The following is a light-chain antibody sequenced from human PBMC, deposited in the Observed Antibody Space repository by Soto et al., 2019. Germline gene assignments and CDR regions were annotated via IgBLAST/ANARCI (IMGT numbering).Light chain of an antibody. Sequence: EIVMTQSPATLSVSPGERATLSCRASQSVSSNLAWYQQNPGQAPRLLISGASTRATGIPARFSGSGSGTEFTLTISSLQSEEFAVYYCQQYNNWPLTFGGGTKVEIK. CDR1: QSVSSN. CDR3: QQYNNWPLT. V-gene: IGKV3D-15*01. J-gene: IGKJ4*01. CDR2: GAS.